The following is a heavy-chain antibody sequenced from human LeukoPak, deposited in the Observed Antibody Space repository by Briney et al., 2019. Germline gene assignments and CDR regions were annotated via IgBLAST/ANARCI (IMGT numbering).Heavy chain of an antibody. Sequence: PGGSLRLSCAASGFTVSSNYMSWVRQAPGKGLEWVSVIYSGGSTYYADSVKGRFTISRDNSKNKLYLQMNSLRAEDTAVYYCARTSRGDSSGYDPPFFDYWGQGTLVTVSS. CDR1: GFTVSSNY. D-gene: IGHD3-22*01. J-gene: IGHJ4*02. CDR3: ARTSRGDSSGYDPPFFDY. CDR2: IYSGGST. V-gene: IGHV3-53*01.